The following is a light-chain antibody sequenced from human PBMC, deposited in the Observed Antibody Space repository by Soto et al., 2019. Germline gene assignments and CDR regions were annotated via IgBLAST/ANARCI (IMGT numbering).Light chain of an antibody. Sequence: QSALTQPASVSGSPGQSITISCTGSSSDVGGYNYVSWYQQHPGKVPKLMIYDVSNRPSGVSNRFSGSKSGSTASLTISGLQAEDEADYYCSSYTSSSSLGMIFGGGTKLTVL. CDR1: SSDVGGYNY. CDR2: DVS. J-gene: IGLJ2*01. CDR3: SSYTSSSSLGMI. V-gene: IGLV2-14*03.